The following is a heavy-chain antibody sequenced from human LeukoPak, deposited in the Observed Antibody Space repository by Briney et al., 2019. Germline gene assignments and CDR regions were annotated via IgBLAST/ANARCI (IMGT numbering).Heavy chain of an antibody. J-gene: IGHJ4*02. Sequence: GGSLRLSCVASGFTFSSLGMHWVRQGPGKGLEWVAVISSDGSKKNYADSVKGRLTLSRDNSKNTVYLQVDSLRTEDTAVYYCAKGRQYSFDYLIDYWGQGTLVTVSS. V-gene: IGHV3-30*18. CDR1: GFTFSSLG. D-gene: IGHD3-9*01. CDR2: ISSDGSKK. CDR3: AKGRQYSFDYLIDY.